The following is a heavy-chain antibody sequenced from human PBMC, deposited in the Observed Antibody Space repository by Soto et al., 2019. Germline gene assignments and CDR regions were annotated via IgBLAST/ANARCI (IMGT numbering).Heavy chain of an antibody. CDR2: IIPIFGTA. CDR1: GGTFSSYA. Sequence: ASVKLSSEASGGTFSSYAISWVRQAPGQGLEWMGGIIPIFGTANYAQKFLGRVTITADESTSTAYMELSSLRSEDTAVYYCARDEELLTLPEYFQHWGQGTLVTVSS. CDR3: ARDEELLTLPEYFQH. V-gene: IGHV1-69*13. J-gene: IGHJ1*01. D-gene: IGHD1-7*01.